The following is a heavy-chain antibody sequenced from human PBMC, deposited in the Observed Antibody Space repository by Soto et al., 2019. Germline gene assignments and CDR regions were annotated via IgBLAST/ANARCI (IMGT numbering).Heavy chain of an antibody. CDR1: RSTFTNFY. J-gene: IGHJ4*02. CDR2: INNGGGT. Sequence: ASVKVSCKASRSTFTNFYLHWVRQAPGQRPEWMGWINNGGGTIYAQKFQGRLTMTRDTSITTAYMELSRLSPDDTAFYYCATSSDWSPLLDYWGQGTLVTVS. V-gene: IGHV1-2*02. D-gene: IGHD6-19*01. CDR3: ATSSDWSPLLDY.